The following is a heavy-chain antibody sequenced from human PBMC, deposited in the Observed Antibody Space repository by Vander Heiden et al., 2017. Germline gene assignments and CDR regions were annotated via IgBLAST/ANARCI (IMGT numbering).Heavy chain of an antibody. D-gene: IGHD6-6*01. CDR3: ARGGASRPDY. Sequence: EVHLLGSGGGLVQPGGSLSLSCATSGFTFSGYGMNWVRQAPGKGLEWVSYISSSSTTINYADSVKGRFTISRDNAKNSLYLQMNSLREEDTAVYYCARGGASRPDYWGQGTLVTVSS. J-gene: IGHJ4*02. CDR2: ISSSSTTI. V-gene: IGHV3-48*02. CDR1: GFTFSGYG.